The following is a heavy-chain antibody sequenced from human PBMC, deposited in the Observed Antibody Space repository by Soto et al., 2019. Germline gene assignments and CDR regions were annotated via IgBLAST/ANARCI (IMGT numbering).Heavy chain of an antibody. CDR3: ARAALPVRITMIGPGNWFDP. CDR1: VGRFSISA. V-gene: IGHV1-69*06. J-gene: IGHJ5*02. CDR2: IIPIFGTA. D-gene: IGHD3-22*01. Sequence: GGSVKVSCQASVGRFSISAISWVRQAPGQGLEWMGGIIPIFGTANYAQKFQGRVTITADKSTSTAYMELSSLRSEDTAVYYCARAALPVRITMIGPGNWFDPWGQGTLVTVSS.